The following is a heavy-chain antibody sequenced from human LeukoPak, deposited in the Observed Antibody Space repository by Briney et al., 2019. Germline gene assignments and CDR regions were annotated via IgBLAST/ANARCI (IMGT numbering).Heavy chain of an antibody. V-gene: IGHV4-59*01. Sequence: PSETLSLTCTVSGGSISSYYWSWLRQPPGKGLEWIGYIYYSGSTNYNPSLKSRVTISVDTSKNQFSLKLSSVTAADTAVYYCARVYGSSLPYYYYYMDVWGKGTTVTISS. CDR3: ARVYGSSLPYYYYYMDV. D-gene: IGHD6-13*01. J-gene: IGHJ6*03. CDR2: IYYSGST. CDR1: GGSISSYY.